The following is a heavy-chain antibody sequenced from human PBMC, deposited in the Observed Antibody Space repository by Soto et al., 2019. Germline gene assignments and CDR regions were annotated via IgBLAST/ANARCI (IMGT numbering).Heavy chain of an antibody. CDR2: IYHSGST. J-gene: IGHJ5*02. D-gene: IGHD3-3*01. CDR3: SRGVITIFGVVPIGWFDP. CDR1: GGSISSSNW. Sequence: SETLSLTCAVSGGSISSSNWWSWVRQPPWKGLEWIGEIYHSGSTNYNPSLKSRVTISVDKSKDQFSLKLSSVTAADTAVYYCSRGVITIFGVVPIGWFDPWGQGTLVTVSS. V-gene: IGHV4-4*02.